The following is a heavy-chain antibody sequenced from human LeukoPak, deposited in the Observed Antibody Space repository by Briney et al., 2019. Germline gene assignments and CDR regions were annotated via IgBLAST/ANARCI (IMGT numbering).Heavy chain of an antibody. CDR1: GFTFSSYS. J-gene: IGHJ5*02. D-gene: IGHD2-2*01. CDR2: ISSSSSYI. Sequence: AGGSLRLSCAASGFTFSSYSMNRVRQAPGKGLEWVSSISSSSSYIYYADSVKGRFTISRDNAKNSLYLQMNSLRAEDTAVYYCARDYEDYQYNWFDPWGQGTLVTVSS. CDR3: ARDYEDYQYNWFDP. V-gene: IGHV3-21*01.